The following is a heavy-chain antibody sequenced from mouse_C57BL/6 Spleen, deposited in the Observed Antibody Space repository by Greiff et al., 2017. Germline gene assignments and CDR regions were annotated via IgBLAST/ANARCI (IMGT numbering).Heavy chain of an antibody. CDR3: AREYYGSSYGTGFYAMDY. CDR2: INPNYGTT. Sequence: VQLQQSGPELVKPGASVKISCKASGYSFTDYNMNWVKQSNGKSLEWIGVINPNYGTTRYNQKFKGKATLTVDQSSSTAYMQLKSLTSEDSAVYYCAREYYGSSYGTGFYAMDYWGQGTSVTVSS. CDR1: GYSFTDYN. V-gene: IGHV1-39*01. D-gene: IGHD1-1*01. J-gene: IGHJ4*01.